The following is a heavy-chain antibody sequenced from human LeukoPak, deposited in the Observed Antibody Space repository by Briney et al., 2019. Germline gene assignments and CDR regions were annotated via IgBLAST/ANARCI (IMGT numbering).Heavy chain of an antibody. D-gene: IGHD5-18*01. CDR3: ARSRGYTYGFDY. V-gene: IGHV4-61*02. J-gene: IGHJ4*02. CDR2: IYTSGST. CDR1: GGSISSGSYY. Sequence: PSQTLSLTCTVSGGSISSGSYYWSWIRQPAGKGLEWIGRIYTSGSTNYNPSLKSRVTISVDTSRNQFSLRVSSVTAADTAVYYCARSRGYTYGFDYWGQGTLVTVSS.